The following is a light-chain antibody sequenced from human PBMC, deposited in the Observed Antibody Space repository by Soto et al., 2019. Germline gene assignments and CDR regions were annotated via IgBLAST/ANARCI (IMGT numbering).Light chain of an antibody. CDR2: HVT. CDR1: SNDVGGYNL. J-gene: IGLJ2*01. V-gene: IGLV2-23*02. Sequence: QSVLTQPASVSGSPGQSITISCTGTSNDVGGYNLVSWCQHRPRKAPKLIIDHVTDRPSGVSSRFSGSKSGNTASLTISDLQAHDEADYYCSSYADYKWIFGGGTKLTVL. CDR3: SSYADYKWI.